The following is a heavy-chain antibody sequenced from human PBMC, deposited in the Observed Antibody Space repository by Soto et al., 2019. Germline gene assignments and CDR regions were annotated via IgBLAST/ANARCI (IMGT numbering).Heavy chain of an antibody. V-gene: IGHV1-8*01. CDR3: ARGRASGSYYLLDY. Sequence: ASVKVSCKALGDTFTTYDINWVRQATGHGLEWMGWINPNSGNIGYAQRFQGRVTMTRDTAIRTAYMEVSSLRSDDTAVYYCARGRASGSYYLLDYWGQGTLVTVSS. CDR1: GDTFTTYD. D-gene: IGHD3-10*01. J-gene: IGHJ4*02. CDR2: INPNSGNI.